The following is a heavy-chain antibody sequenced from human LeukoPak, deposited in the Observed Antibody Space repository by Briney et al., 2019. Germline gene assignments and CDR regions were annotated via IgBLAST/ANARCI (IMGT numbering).Heavy chain of an antibody. J-gene: IGHJ4*02. CDR3: ARRLTATRAFDY. D-gene: IGHD5-12*01. CDR2: IYHTGST. CDR1: GYSISSGYY. V-gene: IGHV4-38-2*02. Sequence: ASETLSLTCTVSGYSISSGYYWGWIRQPPGKGLQWIGSIYHTGSTYYNPSLKSRVTTSVDTSKNQFSLKLSSVTAADTAVYYCARRLTATRAFDYWGQGTLVTVSS.